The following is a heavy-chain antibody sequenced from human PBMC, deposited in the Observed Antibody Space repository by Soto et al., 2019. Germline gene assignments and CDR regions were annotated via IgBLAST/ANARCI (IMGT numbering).Heavy chain of an antibody. V-gene: IGHV1-2*02. D-gene: IGHD6-19*01. J-gene: IGHJ4*02. CDR1: GYTSTGYY. Sequence: AASVKVSCKASGYTSTGYYMHWVRQAPGQGLEWMGWINPNSGGTNYAQKFQGRVTMTRDTSISTAYMELSRLRSDDTAVYYCARVGSSGWSPEYWGQGTLVTFS. CDR3: ARVGSSGWSPEY. CDR2: INPNSGGT.